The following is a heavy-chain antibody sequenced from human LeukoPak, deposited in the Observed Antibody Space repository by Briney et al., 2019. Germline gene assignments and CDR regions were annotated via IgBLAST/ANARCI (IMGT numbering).Heavy chain of an antibody. J-gene: IGHJ5*02. D-gene: IGHD2-15*01. CDR1: GGSFSGHY. CDR2: INHSGST. Sequence: PSETLSLTCAVYGGSFSGHYWSWIRQPPGKGLEWIGEINHSGSTNYNPSLKSRVTISVDTSKNQFSLKLSSVTAADTAVYYCARSCSGGSCYDWFDPWGQGTLVTVSS. V-gene: IGHV4-34*01. CDR3: ARSCSGGSCYDWFDP.